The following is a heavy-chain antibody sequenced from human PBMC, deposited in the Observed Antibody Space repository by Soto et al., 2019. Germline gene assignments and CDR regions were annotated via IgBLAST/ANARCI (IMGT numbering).Heavy chain of an antibody. CDR3: AKREPAAIGPNYFDY. V-gene: IGHV3-23*01. Sequence: EVQLLESGGGLVQPGGSLRLSCAASGFTFSSYAMSWVRQAPGKGLEWVSAISGSGDSTYYADSVKGRFAISRDNSKNTLYLQMNSLRAEDTAVYYCAKREPAAIGPNYFDYWGQGTLVTVSS. CDR1: GFTFSSYA. J-gene: IGHJ4*02. D-gene: IGHD2-2*01. CDR2: ISGSGDST.